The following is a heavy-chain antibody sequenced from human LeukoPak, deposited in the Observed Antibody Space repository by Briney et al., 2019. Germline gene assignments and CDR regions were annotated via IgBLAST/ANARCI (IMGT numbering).Heavy chain of an antibody. V-gene: IGHV3-48*03. Sequence: QTGGSLRLSCAASGFTFSSYEMNWVRQAPGKGLEWVSYISSSGSTKYYADSVKGRFTISRDNAKNSLYLQMNSLRAEDTAVYYCARKDYGGYAYYYYGRDVWGKGTTVTVSS. CDR3: ARKDYGGYAYYYYGRDV. J-gene: IGHJ6*04. D-gene: IGHD5-12*01. CDR1: GFTFSSYE. CDR2: ISSSGSTK.